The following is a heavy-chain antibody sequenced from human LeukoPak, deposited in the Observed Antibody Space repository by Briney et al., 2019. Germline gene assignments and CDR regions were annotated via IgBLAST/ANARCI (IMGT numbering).Heavy chain of an antibody. J-gene: IGHJ5*01. Sequence: GGSLRLSCVASGFTFRVYALTWVRQAPGKGLEWVSAISGSGTRTHYADSVAGRFTISRDNSKNTVYLQMSSLRAEDTAVYYCAKLLNDYGDYVFDSWGQGTQVTVSS. CDR2: ISGSGTRT. CDR1: GFTFRVYA. V-gene: IGHV3-23*01. CDR3: AKLLNDYGDYVFDS. D-gene: IGHD4-17*01.